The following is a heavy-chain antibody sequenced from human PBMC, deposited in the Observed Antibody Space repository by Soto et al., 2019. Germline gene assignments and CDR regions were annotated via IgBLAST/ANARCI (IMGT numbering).Heavy chain of an antibody. CDR1: GFSLSTSGVG. D-gene: IGHD6-13*01. CDR2: IYWNDDK. Sequence: SGPTLVKPTQTLTLTCTFSGFSLSTSGVGVGWIRQPPGKALEWLALIYWNDDKRYSPSLKSRLTITKDTSKNQVVLTMTNMDPVDTATYYCAHNFRPSWFSSSSKNWFDPWGQGTLVTVSS. V-gene: IGHV2-5*01. CDR3: AHNFRPSWFSSSSKNWFDP. J-gene: IGHJ5*02.